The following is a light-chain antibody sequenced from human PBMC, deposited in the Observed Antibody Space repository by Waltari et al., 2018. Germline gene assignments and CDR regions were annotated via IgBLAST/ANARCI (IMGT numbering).Light chain of an antibody. V-gene: IGKV1D-13*01. CDR1: QNIDST. CDR3: QHYYNDPYT. J-gene: IGKJ2*01. CDR2: AAS. Sequence: IQMTQSPSALSASVGDRVTISCRASQNIDSTLAWYQQKPGKAPKRLIYAASSLQSGIPSRFSGSGSGTDFTLTINSLQPADSAVYYCQHYYNDPYTFGQGTRVEIK.